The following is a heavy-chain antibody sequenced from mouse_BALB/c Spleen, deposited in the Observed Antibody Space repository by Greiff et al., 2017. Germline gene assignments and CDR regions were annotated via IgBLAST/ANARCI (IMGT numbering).Heavy chain of an antibody. J-gene: IGHJ2*01. CDR2: ISYDGSN. CDR3: ARDRVEEYFDY. CDR1: GYSITSGYY. Sequence: EVKLMESGPGLVKPSQSLSLTCSVTGYSITSGYYWNWIRQFPGNKLEWMGYISYDGSNNYNPSLKNRISITRDTSKNQFFLKLNSVTTEDTATYYCARDRVEEYFDYWGQGTTLTVSS. V-gene: IGHV3-6*02.